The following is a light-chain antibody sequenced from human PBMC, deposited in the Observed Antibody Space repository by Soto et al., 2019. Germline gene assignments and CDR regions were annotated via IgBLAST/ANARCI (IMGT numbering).Light chain of an antibody. CDR2: SAS. CDR3: QKCNSAPFT. CDR1: QGISSY. V-gene: IGKV1-27*01. Sequence: DIQMTQSPSSLSASVGDRVTITCRASQGISSYLAWYQQKPGKVPKLLISSASTLQSVVPSRFSGSGSGTDFTLTISSLQPEDVATYYCQKCNSAPFTFGPGTKVDIK. J-gene: IGKJ3*01.